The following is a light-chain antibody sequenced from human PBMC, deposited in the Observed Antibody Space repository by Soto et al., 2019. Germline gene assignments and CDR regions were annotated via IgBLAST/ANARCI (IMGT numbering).Light chain of an antibody. V-gene: IGKV1-5*03. CDR2: KAS. CDR3: QQYNSFLYT. J-gene: IGKJ3*01. CDR1: QSISTW. Sequence: DIQMTQSPSTLSASVGDRVTITCRASQSISTWLAWYQQKPGQAPKLLIYKASTLESGVPSRFSGSGSGTEFTLTISSLQPDDLATYYCQQYNSFLYTFGPGTKVEIK.